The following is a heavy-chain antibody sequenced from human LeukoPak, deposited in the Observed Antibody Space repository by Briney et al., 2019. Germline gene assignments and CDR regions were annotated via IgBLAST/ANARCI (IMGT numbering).Heavy chain of an antibody. D-gene: IGHD3-9*01. CDR2: ISGSGGST. J-gene: IGHJ4*02. V-gene: IGHV3-23*01. CDR3: AKVVTGYWYFDY. CDR1: GFTLSSYA. Sequence: GGSLRLSCAASGFTLSSYAMSWVRQAPGKGLEWVSGISGSGGSTYYADSVKGRFTISRANSKNTLYLQMNSLRAEDTALYYCAKVVTGYWYFDYWGQGTLVTVSS.